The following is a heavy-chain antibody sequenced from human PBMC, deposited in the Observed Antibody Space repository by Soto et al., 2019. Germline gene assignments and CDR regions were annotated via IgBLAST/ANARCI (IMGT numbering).Heavy chain of an antibody. CDR2: INAGNGNT. CDR3: ASGYDFLSGGAYMDV. V-gene: IGHV1-3*01. J-gene: IGHJ6*03. CDR1: GYTFTSYA. D-gene: IGHD3-3*01. Sequence: QVQLVQSGAEVKKPGASVKVSCKASGYTFTSYAMHWVRQAPGQRLEWMGWINAGNGNTKYSQKFQGRVTITRDTSASTAYVELSSLRSEDTAVYYCASGYDFLSGGAYMDVWGKGTTVNVSS.